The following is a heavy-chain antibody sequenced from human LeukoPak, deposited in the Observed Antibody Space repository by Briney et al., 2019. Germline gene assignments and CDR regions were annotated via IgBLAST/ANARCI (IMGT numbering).Heavy chain of an antibody. CDR3: ARELVVGATKWFDP. CDR1: GFTFSSYD. Sequence: GGSLRLSCAASGFTFSSYDMAWVLQAPGKGLEWVSAIIAGGDKTEYADSVKGRFTISRDNAKNSLYLQMNSLRAEDTAVYYCARELVVGATKWFDPWGQGTLVTVSS. CDR2: IIAGGDKT. V-gene: IGHV3-21*01. D-gene: IGHD1-26*01. J-gene: IGHJ5*02.